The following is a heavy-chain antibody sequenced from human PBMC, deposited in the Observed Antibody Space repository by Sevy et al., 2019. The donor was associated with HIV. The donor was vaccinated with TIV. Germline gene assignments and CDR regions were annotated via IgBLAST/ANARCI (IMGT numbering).Heavy chain of an antibody. V-gene: IGHV3-30-3*01. CDR2: ISYDGSNK. CDR3: ARPRIVATSTFGY. J-gene: IGHJ4*02. D-gene: IGHD5-12*01. Sequence: GGSLRLSCAASGFTFSSYAMHWVRQAPGKGLEWVAVISYDGSNKYYADSVKGRFTISRDNSKNTLYLQMNSLRAEDTAVYYCARPRIVATSTFGYWGQGTLVTVSS. CDR1: GFTFSSYA.